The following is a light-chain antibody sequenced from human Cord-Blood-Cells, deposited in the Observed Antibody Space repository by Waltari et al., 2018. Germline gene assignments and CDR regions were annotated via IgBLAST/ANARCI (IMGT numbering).Light chain of an antibody. CDR2: GVS. Sequence: EIVMTQSPATLSVSPGERATLSCRASQSVRSNLAWYQQKPGQAPRLLIYGVSTRAPAIPARFSGSGSGTAYTLPISRLQSEEFAVYYSPQCNNWPYTFGQGTKLEIK. V-gene: IGKV3-15*01. CDR1: QSVRSN. J-gene: IGKJ2*01. CDR3: PQCNNWPYT.